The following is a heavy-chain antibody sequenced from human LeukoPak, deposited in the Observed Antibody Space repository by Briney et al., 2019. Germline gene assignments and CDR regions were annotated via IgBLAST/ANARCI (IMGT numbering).Heavy chain of an antibody. CDR1: GFTFSSYW. J-gene: IGHJ4*02. Sequence: GSLRLSCAASGFTFSSYWMSWVRQAPGKGLEWIGEINHSGSTNYNPSLKSRVTISVDTSKNQFSLKLSSVTAADTAVYYCARGGHWWSSGWYYFDYWGQGTLVTVSS. V-gene: IGHV4-34*01. CDR3: ARGGHWWSSGWYYFDY. D-gene: IGHD6-19*01. CDR2: INHSGST.